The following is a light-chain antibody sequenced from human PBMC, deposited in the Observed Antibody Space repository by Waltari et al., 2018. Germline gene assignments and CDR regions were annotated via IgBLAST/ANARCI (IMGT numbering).Light chain of an antibody. CDR3: QQYYTPPHT. CDR2: WAS. Sequence: DIVMTQSPDSLAVSLGERATIDCKSSQNVLYNSNNKNYLAWFQQKPGQPPKLLIYWASTRESGVPDRFTGSGSGTDFTLTISSLQAEDVAVYYCQQYYTPPHTFGQGTKLEIK. J-gene: IGKJ2*01. V-gene: IGKV4-1*01. CDR1: QNVLYNSNNKNY.